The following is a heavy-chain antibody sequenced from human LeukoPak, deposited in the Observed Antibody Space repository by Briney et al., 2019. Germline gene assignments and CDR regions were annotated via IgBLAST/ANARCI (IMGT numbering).Heavy chain of an antibody. J-gene: IGHJ3*02. CDR3: ARIGYCSSTSCSTGGAFDI. V-gene: IGHV3-48*01. D-gene: IGHD2-2*02. Sequence: PGGSLRLSCAASGFTFSSYSMNWVRQAPGKGLEWVSYISSSSSTIYYADSVKGRFTISRDNAKNSLYLQMNSLRAEDTAVYYCARIGYCSSTSCSTGGAFDIWGQGTMVTVSS. CDR2: ISSSSSTI. CDR1: GFTFSSYS.